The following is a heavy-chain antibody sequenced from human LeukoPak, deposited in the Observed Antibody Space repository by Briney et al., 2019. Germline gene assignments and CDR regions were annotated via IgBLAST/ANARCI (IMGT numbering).Heavy chain of an antibody. J-gene: IGHJ4*02. CDR3: SRTTGDSAIIAAH. CDR1: GGSISGSCCY. D-gene: IGHD3-16*01. Sequence: SETLSLTCTVSGGSISGSCCYWGWIRQTPGKDLEWIGSTSYSGSTHYNPSFKSRVTVSVDTSKNQFFLNLSSVTVADTAVYYCSRTTGDSAIIAAHWGQGTLVTVSS. CDR2: TSYSGST. V-gene: IGHV4-39*01.